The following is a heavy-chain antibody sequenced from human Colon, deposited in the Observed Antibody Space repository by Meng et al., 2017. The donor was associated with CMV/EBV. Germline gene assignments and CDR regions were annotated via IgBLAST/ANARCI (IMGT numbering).Heavy chain of an antibody. V-gene: IGHV3-7*01. D-gene: IGHD6-19*01. CDR3: ATGKAVAGKSYYYYGMDL. CDR1: GFIFSDYW. Sequence: GGSLRLSCAASGFIFSDYWMSWVRQAPGKGLEWVANINQGGGETYYVGSVKGRFTISRDNAKNSLYLQLNSLRAEDTAVYYCATGKAVAGKSYYYYGMDLWGQGTTVTVSS. J-gene: IGHJ6*02. CDR2: INQGGGET.